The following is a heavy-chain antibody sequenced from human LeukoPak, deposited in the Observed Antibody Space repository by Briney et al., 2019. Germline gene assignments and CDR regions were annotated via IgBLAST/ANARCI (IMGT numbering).Heavy chain of an antibody. CDR2: ISWNSVSI. CDR1: GFTFDDYA. CDR3: AKDPHYDSSGYYDY. V-gene: IGHV3-9*01. D-gene: IGHD3-22*01. J-gene: IGHJ4*02. Sequence: PGRSLRLSCAASGFTFDDYAMHWARQAPGKGLEWVSGISWNSVSIGYADSVKGRFTISRDNAKNSLYLQMNSLRAEDTALYYCAKDPHYDSSGYYDYWGQGTLVTVSS.